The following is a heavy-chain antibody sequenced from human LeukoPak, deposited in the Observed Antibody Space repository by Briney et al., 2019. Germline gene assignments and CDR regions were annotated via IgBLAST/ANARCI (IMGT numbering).Heavy chain of an antibody. V-gene: IGHV4-39*01. CDR2: IYYSGST. CDR3: ASLPLSSSWSYYFDY. J-gene: IGHJ4*02. Sequence: SETLSLTCTVSGGSISSSSYYWGWIRQPPGKGLEWIGSIYYSGSTYYNPSLKSRVTISVDTSKNQFSLKLSSVTAADTAVYYCASLPLSSSWSYYFDYRGQGTLVTVSS. CDR1: GGSISSSSYY. D-gene: IGHD6-13*01.